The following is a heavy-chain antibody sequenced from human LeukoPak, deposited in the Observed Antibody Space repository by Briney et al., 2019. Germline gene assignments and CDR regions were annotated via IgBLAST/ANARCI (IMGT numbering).Heavy chain of an antibody. J-gene: IGHJ5*02. V-gene: IGHV3-48*01. D-gene: IGHD3-10*01. CDR1: GFTFSSYS. Sequence: GGSLRLSCAASGFTFSSYSMNWVRQAPGKGLEWVSYISSRSSTIYYADSVKGRFTISRDNAKNSLYLQMNSLRAEDTAVYYCAREWGGYYGSGSPNWFDPWGQGTLVTVSS. CDR2: ISSRSSTI. CDR3: AREWGGYYGSGSPNWFDP.